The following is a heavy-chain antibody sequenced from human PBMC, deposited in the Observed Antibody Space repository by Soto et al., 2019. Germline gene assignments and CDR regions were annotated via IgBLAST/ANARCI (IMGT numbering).Heavy chain of an antibody. CDR2: IDHSVST. J-gene: IGHJ6*02. V-gene: IGHV4-34*01. Sequence: SPTCAVNGGSFSAYDWTWIRQPPGRWLAWIGEIDHSVSTNYIPSLESRVTISIDTAKNRFSLNVTSVTAADTAVYYCVRGLRHYGMDVRGQATTVTVFS. CDR1: GGSFSAYD. CDR3: VRGLRHYGMDV.